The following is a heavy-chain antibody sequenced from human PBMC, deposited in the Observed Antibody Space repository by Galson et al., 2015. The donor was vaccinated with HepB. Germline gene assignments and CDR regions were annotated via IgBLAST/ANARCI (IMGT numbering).Heavy chain of an antibody. CDR3: ARELLNSFDY. Sequence: SVKVSCKASGYTFINYGISWVRQAPGQGLEWMGWISAYNGNTKYAQKLQGRVTMTTDTSTSTAYMELRSLRSDDSAVYYCARELLNSFDYWGQGTLVTVSS. CDR1: GYTFINYG. V-gene: IGHV1-18*04. CDR2: ISAYNGNT. J-gene: IGHJ4*02.